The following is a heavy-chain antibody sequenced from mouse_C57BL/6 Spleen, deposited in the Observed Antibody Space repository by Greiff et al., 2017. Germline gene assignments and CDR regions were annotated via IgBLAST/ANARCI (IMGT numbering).Heavy chain of an antibody. CDR2: IYPGDGDT. CDR3: ARESRGWFAY. CDR1: GYAFSSSW. J-gene: IGHJ3*01. V-gene: IGHV1-82*01. D-gene: IGHD1-1*01. Sequence: QVQLQQSGPELVKPGASVKISCKASGYAFSSSWMNWVKQRPGKGLEWIGRIYPGDGDTNYNGKFKGKATLTADKSSSTAYMQLSSLTSEDSAVYFCARESRGWFAYWGQGTLVTVSA.